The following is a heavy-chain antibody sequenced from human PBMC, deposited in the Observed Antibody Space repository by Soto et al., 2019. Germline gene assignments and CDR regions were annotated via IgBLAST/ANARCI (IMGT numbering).Heavy chain of an antibody. CDR1: GYTLTNFY. D-gene: IGHD3-16*02. CDR3: ARGIGSGDY. Sequence: GASVKVSCKASGYTLTNFYIHWARQAPGQGLEWMGIINPNGGSTNYAHNFQGRVTITRDTSTSTVYMDLSSLRSEDTAVYYCARGIGSGDYWGRGTLVTVSS. CDR2: INPNGGST. J-gene: IGHJ4*02. V-gene: IGHV1-46*03.